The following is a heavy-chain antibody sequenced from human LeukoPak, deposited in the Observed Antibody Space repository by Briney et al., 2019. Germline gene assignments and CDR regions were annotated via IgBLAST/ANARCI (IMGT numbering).Heavy chain of an antibody. D-gene: IGHD4-17*01. Sequence: ASVKVSCKASGYSFTHHNVHWVRQAPGQALEWMGWIKPNNGDTKFSQKSQDRVTLTSDTSIDTAYMEMSGLTSDDTAIYYCARVLSAVTSTFDYWGQGTLVTVSS. CDR3: ARVLSAVTSTFDY. CDR2: IKPNNGDT. CDR1: GYSFTHHN. J-gene: IGHJ4*02. V-gene: IGHV1-2*02.